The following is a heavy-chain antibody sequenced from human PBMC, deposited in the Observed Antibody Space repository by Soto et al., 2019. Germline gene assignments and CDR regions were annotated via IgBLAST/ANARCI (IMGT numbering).Heavy chain of an antibody. V-gene: IGHV1-8*01. CDR1: GYTFTSSE. Sequence: ASVKVSCKASGYTFTSSEINWVRQAAGQGLEWMGWMNPNSGNTGYTQKFQGRVTMTRNTSINTAYLELTGLTSDDTAVYYCARALSLIAGTASGYWGQGTLVTVSS. CDR2: MNPNSGNT. CDR3: ARALSLIAGTASGY. J-gene: IGHJ4*02. D-gene: IGHD6-13*01.